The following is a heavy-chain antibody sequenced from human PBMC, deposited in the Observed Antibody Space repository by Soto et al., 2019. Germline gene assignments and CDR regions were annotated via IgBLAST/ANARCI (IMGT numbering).Heavy chain of an antibody. Sequence: PGGSLRLSCAGSGFTFRWFGMNWVRQAPGKGLEWVARISNDGSNEYYVDSVKGRFTISRDNSKNTLYLQMDSLRAEDTAVYYCARVSQNTQKYFDYWGQGTLVTVSS. V-gene: IGHV3-30*03. CDR3: ARVSQNTQKYFDY. CDR2: ISNDGSNE. J-gene: IGHJ4*02. CDR1: GFTFRWFG.